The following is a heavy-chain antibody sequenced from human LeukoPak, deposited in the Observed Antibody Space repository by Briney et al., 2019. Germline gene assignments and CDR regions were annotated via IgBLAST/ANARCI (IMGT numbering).Heavy chain of an antibody. V-gene: IGHV3-23*01. D-gene: IGHD6-19*01. CDR3: AKSGKARIAVAGADY. CDR1: GFTPSSYA. J-gene: IGHJ4*02. Sequence: GGSLRLSCAASGFTPSSYAMTWVRHAPREGGEWVSAIASGGGTTYYADSVKGRFTISRDNSKNTLYLQMNSLRAEDTAVYYCAKSGKARIAVAGADYWGQGTPVTVSS. CDR2: IASGGGTT.